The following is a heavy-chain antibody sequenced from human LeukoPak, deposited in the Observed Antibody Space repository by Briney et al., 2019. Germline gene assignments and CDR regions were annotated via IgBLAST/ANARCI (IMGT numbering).Heavy chain of an antibody. CDR3: ARVVVAATRWFDP. CDR1: GGSISSYY. D-gene: IGHD2-15*01. V-gene: IGHV4-59*01. CDR2: IYYSGST. Sequence: SETLSLTCTVSGGSISSYYWSWIRQPPGKGLEWIGYIYYSGSTNYNPSLKSRVTISVDTSKNQFSLKLSSVTAADTAVYYCARVVVAATRWFDPWGQGTLVTVYS. J-gene: IGHJ5*02.